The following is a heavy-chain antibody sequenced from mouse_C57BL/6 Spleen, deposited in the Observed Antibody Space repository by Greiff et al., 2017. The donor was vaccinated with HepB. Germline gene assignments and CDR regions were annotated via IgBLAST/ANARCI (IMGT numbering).Heavy chain of an antibody. Sequence: QVQLQQPGAELVKPGASVKMSCKASGYTFTSYWITWVKQRPGQGLEWIGDIYPGSGSTNYNEKFKSKATLTVDTSSSTAYMQLSSLTSEDAAVYYCARGGDDGGDGYFDYWGQGTTLTVSS. D-gene: IGHD2-13*01. CDR2: IYPGSGST. CDR3: ARGGDDGGDGYFDY. CDR1: GYTFTSYW. J-gene: IGHJ2*01. V-gene: IGHV1-55*01.